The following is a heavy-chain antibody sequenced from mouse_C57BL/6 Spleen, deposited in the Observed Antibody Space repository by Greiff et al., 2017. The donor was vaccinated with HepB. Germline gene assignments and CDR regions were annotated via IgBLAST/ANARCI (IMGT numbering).Heavy chain of an antibody. CDR2: IYPGDGDT. V-gene: IGHV1-82*01. Sequence: QVQLQQSGPELVKPGASVKISCKASGYAFSSSWMNWVKQRPGKGLEWIGRIYPGDGDTNYNGKFKGKATLTADKSSSTAYMQLSSLTSEDSAVYFCAAYYGSQGFAYWGQGTLVTVSA. J-gene: IGHJ3*01. CDR1: GYAFSSSW. CDR3: AAYYGSQGFAY. D-gene: IGHD1-1*01.